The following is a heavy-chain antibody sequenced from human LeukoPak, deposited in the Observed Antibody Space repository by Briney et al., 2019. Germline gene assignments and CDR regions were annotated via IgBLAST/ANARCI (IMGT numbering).Heavy chain of an antibody. CDR3: ARDQVAGTNWFDP. V-gene: IGHV4-4*07. CDR1: GGSLSSYY. Sequence: SETLSLTCTVSGGSLSSYYWSWIRQPAGKGLEWIGRIYTSGSTNYNPSLKSRVTMSVDTSKNQFSLRLSSVTAADTAVYYCARDQVAGTNWFDPWGQGTLVTVSS. D-gene: IGHD6-19*01. CDR2: IYTSGST. J-gene: IGHJ5*02.